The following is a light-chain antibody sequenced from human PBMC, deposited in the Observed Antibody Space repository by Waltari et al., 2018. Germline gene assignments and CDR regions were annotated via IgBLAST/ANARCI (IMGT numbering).Light chain of an antibody. CDR1: PVPVPSPPN. V-gene: IGLV8-61*01. Sequence: QTVVTQEPSLSVSPAGKDTHPLALAPVPVPSPPNPTWYPQPPRQPPRTLVYKGIRRSSGGPDRFSGSILGNTAALTITGAQADDESDYYCSMYMGSGVWVFGGGTKLTVL. CDR3: SMYMGSGVWV. CDR2: KGI. J-gene: IGLJ3*02.